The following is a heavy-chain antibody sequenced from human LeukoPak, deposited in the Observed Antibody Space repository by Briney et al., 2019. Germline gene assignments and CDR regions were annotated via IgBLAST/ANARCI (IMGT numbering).Heavy chain of an antibody. Sequence: HPGGSLRLSCAASGFAFSSYAMSWVRQAPGKGLEWVAVISYDGNNKYYADSVKGRFTISRDNSKNTLYLQMNSLRAEDTAVYYCARDLVGGWDDSSGYYYGYFDYWGQGTLVTVSS. D-gene: IGHD3-22*01. CDR3: ARDLVGGWDDSSGYYYGYFDY. J-gene: IGHJ4*02. CDR2: ISYDGNNK. CDR1: GFAFSSYA. V-gene: IGHV3-30-3*01.